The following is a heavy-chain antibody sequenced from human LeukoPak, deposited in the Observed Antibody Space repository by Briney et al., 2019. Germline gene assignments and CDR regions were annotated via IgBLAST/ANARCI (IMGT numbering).Heavy chain of an antibody. D-gene: IGHD3-22*01. Sequence: SETLSLTCTGSGGSISSSSYYWGWIRQPPGKGLEWIGSIYYSGSTYYNPSLKSRVTISVDTSKNQFSLKLSSVTAADTAVYYCARHRTAPDYYDSSGYYWDYWGQGTLVTVSS. V-gene: IGHV4-39*01. CDR1: GGSISSSSYY. J-gene: IGHJ4*02. CDR3: ARHRTAPDYYDSSGYYWDY. CDR2: IYYSGST.